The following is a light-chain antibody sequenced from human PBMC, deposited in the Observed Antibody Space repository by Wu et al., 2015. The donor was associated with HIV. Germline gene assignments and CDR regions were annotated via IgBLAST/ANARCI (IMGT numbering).Light chain of an antibody. CDR2: DAS. J-gene: IGKJ2*01. Sequence: QLTQSPSSVSASVGDRITITCRASQGISSALAWYRQKPGKAPELLIYDASSLHSGVPSRFSGSGSGTEFTLTISSLQPDDFATYYCQQYDYYPYTYGQGTKLEIK. V-gene: IGKV1D-13*01. CDR3: QQYDYYPYT. CDR1: QGISSA.